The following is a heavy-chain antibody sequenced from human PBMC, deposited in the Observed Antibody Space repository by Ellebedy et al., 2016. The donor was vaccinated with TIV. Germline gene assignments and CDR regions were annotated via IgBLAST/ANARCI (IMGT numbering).Heavy chain of an antibody. V-gene: IGHV3-30*04. D-gene: IGHD2-15*01. CDR2: VSYDGSNK. CDR1: GFTFNSYA. Sequence: GESLKISCVASGFTFNSYAMSWVRQAPGKGLEWVAVVSYDGSNKYYADSVKGRFTISRDNSKNTLYLQMNSLRAEDTAVYYCARRGYCSGGSCASVPFDYWGQGTLVTVSS. CDR3: ARRGYCSGGSCASVPFDY. J-gene: IGHJ4*02.